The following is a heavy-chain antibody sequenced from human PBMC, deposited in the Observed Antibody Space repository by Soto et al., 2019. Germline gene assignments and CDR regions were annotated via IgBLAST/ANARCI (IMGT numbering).Heavy chain of an antibody. J-gene: IGHJ3*02. V-gene: IGHV1-18*01. CDR1: GYTFSSYG. CDR3: AINPIVVGPGARPGGYAFDI. CDR2: ISAYNGNT. Sequence: QIQLVQSGGEVKKPGASVKVSCKASGYTFSSYGISWVRQAPGQGLERMGWISAYNGNTKYAQKLQGRVTMTTDTATRTAYMELRSLRSDDTAVYYCAINPIVVGPGARPGGYAFDIWGQGTKVTVSS. D-gene: IGHD2-2*01.